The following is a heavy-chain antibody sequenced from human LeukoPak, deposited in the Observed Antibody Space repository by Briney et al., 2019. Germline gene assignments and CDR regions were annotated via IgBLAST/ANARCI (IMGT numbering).Heavy chain of an antibody. CDR1: GGSFSGYY. V-gene: IGHV4-34*01. J-gene: IGHJ1*01. D-gene: IGHD6-19*01. CDR2: INHSGST. Sequence: SETLSLTCAVYGGSFSGYYWSWIRQPPGKGLEWIGEINHSGSTNYNPSLKSRVTISVDTSKNQFSLKLSSVTAADTAVYYCARGDSSGWTDRFQHWGQGTLVTVSS. CDR3: ARGDSSGWTDRFQH.